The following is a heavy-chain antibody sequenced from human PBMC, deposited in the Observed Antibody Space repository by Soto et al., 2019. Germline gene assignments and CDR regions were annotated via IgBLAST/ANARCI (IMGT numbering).Heavy chain of an antibody. V-gene: IGHV5-10-1*01. Sequence: PGESLKISCKGSGYSFISYWISWVRQMPGKGLEWMGRIDPSDSYTNYSPSFQGHVTISADKSISTAYLQWSSLKASDTAMYYCAREGNLEYSSSSSGYYYYYYGMDVWGQGTTVTVSS. CDR1: GYSFISYW. J-gene: IGHJ6*02. D-gene: IGHD6-6*01. CDR2: IDPSDSYT. CDR3: AREGNLEYSSSSSGYYYYYYGMDV.